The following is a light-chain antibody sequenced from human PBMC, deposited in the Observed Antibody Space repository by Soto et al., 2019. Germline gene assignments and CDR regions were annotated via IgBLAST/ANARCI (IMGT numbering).Light chain of an antibody. V-gene: IGKV2-30*01. Sequence: DVVMTQSPLSLPVTLGQPASISCRSSQSLVYSDGNTYLNWFQQRPGQSPRRLIYKVSNRDSGVPDRFSGRGSGTDFTLKISRVEAEDFGVYYCMQGTHWPLTFGGGTKVEIK. CDR1: QSLVYSDGNTY. CDR2: KVS. J-gene: IGKJ4*01. CDR3: MQGTHWPLT.